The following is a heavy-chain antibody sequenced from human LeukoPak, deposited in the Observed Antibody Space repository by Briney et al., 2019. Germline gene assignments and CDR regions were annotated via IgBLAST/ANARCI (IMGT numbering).Heavy chain of an antibody. V-gene: IGHV3-23*01. CDR3: AKRVAAAGRTYYFDY. D-gene: IGHD6-13*01. CDR1: GFTFSSHA. Sequence: GGSLRLSCEASGFTFSSHAMSWVRQAPGKGLEWVSVIGTGTTNTYYADSVKGRFTISRDNSKNTAYLQMSSLRPEDTAVYYCAKRVAAAGRTYYFDYWGQGTLVIVSS. J-gene: IGHJ4*02. CDR2: IGTGTTNT.